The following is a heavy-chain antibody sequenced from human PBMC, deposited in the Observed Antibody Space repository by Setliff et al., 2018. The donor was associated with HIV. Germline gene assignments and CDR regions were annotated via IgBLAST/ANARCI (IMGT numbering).Heavy chain of an antibody. J-gene: IGHJ4*02. Sequence: LRLSCAASGFLFSDHGMSWVRQAPGKGLEWVSFIGGDADNTYYADSVKGRFTISRDTSKNSLFLQMNNLRADDAAVYYCTARPTLYPGPSDYWGQGTLVTVSS. CDR2: IGGDADNT. CDR1: GFLFSDHG. D-gene: IGHD1-1*01. CDR3: TARPTLYPGPSDY. V-gene: IGHV3-23*01.